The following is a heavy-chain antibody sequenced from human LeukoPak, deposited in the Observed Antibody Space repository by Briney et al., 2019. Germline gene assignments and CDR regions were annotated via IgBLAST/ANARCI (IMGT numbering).Heavy chain of an antibody. Sequence: PGGSLRLSCAASGFTLSSYSMNWVRQAPGKGLEWVSSISSSSNYISYADSVKGRFTISRDNAKKSLYLQMSSLRAEDTAVYYCARRDVFDIWGKGTMVTVSS. J-gene: IGHJ3*02. CDR1: GFTLSSYS. CDR2: ISSSSNYI. CDR3: ARRDVFDI. V-gene: IGHV3-21*01.